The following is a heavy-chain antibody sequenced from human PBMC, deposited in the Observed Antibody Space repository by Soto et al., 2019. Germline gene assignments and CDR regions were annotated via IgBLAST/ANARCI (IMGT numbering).Heavy chain of an antibody. J-gene: IGHJ3*02. CDR2: MNPNSGNT. Sequence: ASVKVSCKASGYTFTSYDINWVRQATGQGLEWMGWMNPNSGNTGYAQKFQGRVTMTRNTSISTAYMELSSLRSEDTAVYYCARVSRYDSSGYYYDAFDIWGQGTTVTVSS. CDR3: ARVSRYDSSGYYYDAFDI. CDR1: GYTFTSYD. D-gene: IGHD3-22*01. V-gene: IGHV1-8*01.